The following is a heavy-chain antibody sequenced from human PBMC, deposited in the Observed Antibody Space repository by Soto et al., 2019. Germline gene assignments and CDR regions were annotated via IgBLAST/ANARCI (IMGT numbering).Heavy chain of an antibody. CDR3: ARVNRSGWLRWFDP. Sequence: SETLSLTCAFSGASIISYYWSLIRQPPGKGLEWIGYIYYTETTNYNPSLKSRVTISVDTSKNQFSLKLSSVTAADTAVYYCARVNRSGWLRWFDPWGRGTLVTVSS. V-gene: IGHV4-59*01. CDR2: IYYTETT. J-gene: IGHJ5*02. D-gene: IGHD6-19*01. CDR1: GASIISYY.